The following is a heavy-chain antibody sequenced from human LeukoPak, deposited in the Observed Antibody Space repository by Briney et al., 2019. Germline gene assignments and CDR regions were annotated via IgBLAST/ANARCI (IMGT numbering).Heavy chain of an antibody. CDR2: IIPIFGTA. J-gene: IGHJ4*02. D-gene: IGHD3-16*02. CDR1: GGTFSSYA. CDR3: ARVRLRLGELSLWD. V-gene: IGHV1-69*05. Sequence: GASVKVSCKASGGTFSSYAISWVRQAPGQGLEWMGRIIPIFGTANYAQKFQGRVTITTDESTSTAYMELSSLRSEDTAVYYCARVRLRLGELSLWDWSQGTLVTVSS.